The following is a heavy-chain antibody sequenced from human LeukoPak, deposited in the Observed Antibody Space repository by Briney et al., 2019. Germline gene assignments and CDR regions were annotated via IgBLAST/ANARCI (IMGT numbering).Heavy chain of an antibody. CDR3: ARGTVSGGSPFDY. J-gene: IGHJ4*02. D-gene: IGHD6-19*01. CDR1: DYTFTNSG. Sequence: ASVNVSCKASDYTFTNSGISWVRQAPGQGLEWMGWISAYNGDTNYAQNLQGRVTMTTDTPTGTAHMELRGMRSDDTAVYYCARGTVSGGSPFDYWGQGTLVTVSS. CDR2: ISAYNGDT. V-gene: IGHV1-18*01.